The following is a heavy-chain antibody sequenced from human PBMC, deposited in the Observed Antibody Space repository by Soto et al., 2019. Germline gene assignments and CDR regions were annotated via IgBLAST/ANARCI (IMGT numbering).Heavy chain of an antibody. Sequence: PSETLSLTCTVSGGSISSGGYYWSWIRQHPGKGLEWIGYIYYSWSTYYNPSLKSRVTISVDTSKNHFSLKLSSVTAADTAVYYCAKAYYYDSSGYPQRAFDIWGQGTMVTVSS. CDR3: AKAYYYDSSGYPQRAFDI. J-gene: IGHJ3*02. V-gene: IGHV4-31*03. CDR1: GGSISSGGYY. D-gene: IGHD3-22*01. CDR2: IYYSWST.